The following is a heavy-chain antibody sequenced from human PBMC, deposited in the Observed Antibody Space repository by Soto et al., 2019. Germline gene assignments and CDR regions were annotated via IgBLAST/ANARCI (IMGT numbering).Heavy chain of an antibody. CDR1: GFTFSSYA. V-gene: IGHV3-23*01. J-gene: IGHJ1*01. D-gene: IGHD2-15*01. CDR2: ISGSGGST. CDR3: AKMLGYCSGGSCYSRSAYFQH. Sequence: GGSLRLSCAASGFTFSSYAMSWVRQAPGKGLEWVSAISGSGGSTYYADSVKGRFTISRDNSKNTLYLQMNSLRAEETAVYYCAKMLGYCSGGSCYSRSAYFQHWGQGTLVTVSS.